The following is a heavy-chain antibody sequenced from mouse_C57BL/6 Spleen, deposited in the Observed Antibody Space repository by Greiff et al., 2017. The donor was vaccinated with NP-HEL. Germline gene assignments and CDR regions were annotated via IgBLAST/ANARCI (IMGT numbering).Heavy chain of an antibody. J-gene: IGHJ3*01. Sequence: QVQLQQPGAELVKPGASVKMSCKASGYTFTSYWITWVKQRPGQGLEWIGDIYPGSGSTNYNEKFKSKATLTVDQYSSTAYMQLSSLTSEDSAVYYCAREILGRSPYWGQGTLVTVSA. CDR1: GYTFTSYW. CDR2: IYPGSGST. CDR3: AREILGRSPY. D-gene: IGHD4-1*01. V-gene: IGHV1-55*01.